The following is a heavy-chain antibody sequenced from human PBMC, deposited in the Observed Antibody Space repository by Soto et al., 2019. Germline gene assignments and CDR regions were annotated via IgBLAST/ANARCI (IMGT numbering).Heavy chain of an antibody. CDR3: AAGGVLVPAAIYPSYYYGMDV. V-gene: IGHV1-8*01. CDR2: MNPNSGNT. Sequence: ASVKVSCKASGYTFTSYDINWVRQATGQGLEWMGWMNPNSGNTGYAQKFQGRVTMTRNTSISTAYMELSSLRSEDTAVYYCAAGGVLVPAAIYPSYYYGMDVWGQGTTVTVSS. D-gene: IGHD2-2*01. J-gene: IGHJ6*02. CDR1: GYTFTSYD.